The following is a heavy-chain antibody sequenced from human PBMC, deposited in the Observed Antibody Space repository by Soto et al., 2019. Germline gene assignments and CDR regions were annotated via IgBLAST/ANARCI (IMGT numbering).Heavy chain of an antibody. CDR3: ARGPLGYCRSAGCYYMDV. Sequence: QVQLVESGGGLVKPGGSLRLSCAASGFSFSDYYMSWIRQAPGEGLEWIAYISTSSTFIYYADSMKGRFAISRDNAKNSLYLQMSRLTAEDTALYYCARGPLGYCRSAGCYYMDVWGKGTTVTVSS. V-gene: IGHV3-11*01. D-gene: IGHD2-2*01. CDR2: ISTSSTFI. J-gene: IGHJ6*03. CDR1: GFSFSDYY.